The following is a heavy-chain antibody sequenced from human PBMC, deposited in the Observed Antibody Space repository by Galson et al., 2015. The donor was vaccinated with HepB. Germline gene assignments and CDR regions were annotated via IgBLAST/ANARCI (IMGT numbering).Heavy chain of an antibody. CDR1: GFTFSSYA. V-gene: IGHV3-23*01. J-gene: IGHJ4*02. CDR3: AKWYRVDYDCRAVGY. D-gene: IGHD3-22*01. CDR2: ISAGSHNT. Sequence: SLRLSCAASGFTFSSYAMNWVRQAPGKGPEWVSGISAGSHNTHYVDSVKGRFTISRDDSKNTLFLQMNSLRAEDTAVYHCAKWYRVDYDCRAVGYWGQGTLVTVSS.